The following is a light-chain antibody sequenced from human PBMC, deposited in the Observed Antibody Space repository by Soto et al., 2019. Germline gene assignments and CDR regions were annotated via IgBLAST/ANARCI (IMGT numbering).Light chain of an antibody. CDR1: SSDVGGYNY. Sequence: QSVLTQPASVSGSPGQSITISCTGTSSDVGGYNYVSWYQQHPGKAPKLMIYEVSNRPSGVSNRFSGSKSGNTASLTISGLQAEDEADYYCSSYTSSSLRVFGTGTKLTVL. CDR3: SSYTSSSLRV. J-gene: IGLJ1*01. CDR2: EVS. V-gene: IGLV2-14*01.